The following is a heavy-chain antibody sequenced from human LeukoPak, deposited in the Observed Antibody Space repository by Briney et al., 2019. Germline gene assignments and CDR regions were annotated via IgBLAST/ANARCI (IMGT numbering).Heavy chain of an antibody. CDR2: IYYSGST. CDR1: GGSISSYY. D-gene: IGHD6-13*01. CDR3: ARDTPIAEDYYGMDV. J-gene: IGHJ6*02. V-gene: IGHV4-59*01. Sequence: SETLSLTCTVSGGSISSYYWSWIRQPPGKGLEWIGYIYYSGSTNYNPSLKSRVTISVDTSKNQFSLKLSSVTAADTAVYYCARDTPIAEDYYGMDVWGQGTTVTVSS.